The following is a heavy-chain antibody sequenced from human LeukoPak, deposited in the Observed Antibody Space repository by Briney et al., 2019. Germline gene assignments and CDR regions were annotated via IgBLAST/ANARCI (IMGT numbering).Heavy chain of an antibody. J-gene: IGHJ6*02. Sequence: ASVKVSCKASGYTFTSYDINWVRQATGQGLEWMGWMNPNSGNTGYAQKFQGRVTMTRNSSICTGCRALSSLRTEESAVDCGARESQGCIDVWGQGTTVTVSS. CDR2: MNPNSGNT. CDR1: GYTFTSYD. V-gene: IGHV1-8*01. CDR3: ARESQGCIDV.